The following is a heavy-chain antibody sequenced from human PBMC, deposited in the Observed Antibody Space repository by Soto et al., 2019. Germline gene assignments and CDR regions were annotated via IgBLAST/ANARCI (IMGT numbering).Heavy chain of an antibody. CDR2: ISYDESDE. CDR3: XKAGYCSGGSCYSVLYY. D-gene: IGHD2-15*01. CDR1: GFTFSSYG. Sequence: PGGSLRLSCAASGFTFSSYGMHWVRQAPGKGLEWVAVISYDESDEYYADSVKGRFTISRDNSKNTLYLQMNSLRAEDTALYYCXKAGYCSGGSCYSVLYYWGQGTLVTVSS. J-gene: IGHJ4*02. V-gene: IGHV3-30*18.